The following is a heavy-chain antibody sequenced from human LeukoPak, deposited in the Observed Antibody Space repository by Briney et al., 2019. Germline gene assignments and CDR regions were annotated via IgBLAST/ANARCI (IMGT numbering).Heavy chain of an antibody. V-gene: IGHV3-21*01. CDR2: ISSSSSYI. CDR3: ARPSRATVTVDY. CDR1: GFTFSSYE. D-gene: IGHD4-17*01. Sequence: GGSLRLSCAASGFTFSSYEMNWVRQAPGKGLEWVSSISSSSSYIYYADSVKGRFTISRDNAKNSLYLQMNSLRAEDTAVYYCARPSRATVTVDYWGQGTLVTVSS. J-gene: IGHJ4*02.